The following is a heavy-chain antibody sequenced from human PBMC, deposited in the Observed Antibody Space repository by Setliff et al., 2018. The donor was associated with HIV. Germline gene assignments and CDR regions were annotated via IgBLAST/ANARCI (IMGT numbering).Heavy chain of an antibody. CDR1: GFSFSHAW. J-gene: IGHJ4*02. V-gene: IGHV3-15*01. D-gene: IGHD3-22*01. CDR3: TTDRWSHFYDSSGYYYYY. CDR2: IRSKTDGGTT. Sequence: GESLKISCAASGFSFSHAWMSWVRQAPGKGLEWVGRIRSKTDGGTTDYAAPVKGRFSISRDDSKNTLDLQMNSLKIEDTAVYYCTTDRWSHFYDSSGYYYYYWGQGTLVTVSS.